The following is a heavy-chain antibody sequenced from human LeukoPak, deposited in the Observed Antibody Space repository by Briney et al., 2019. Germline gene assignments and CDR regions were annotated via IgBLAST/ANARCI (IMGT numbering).Heavy chain of an antibody. V-gene: IGHV4-34*01. CDR1: GGSFSGYY. CDR3: ARVDRYCSSTSCYRVDY. Sequence: PSETLSLTCAVYGGSFSGYYWSWIRQPPGKGLEWIGEINHSGSTNYNPSLKSRVTISVDTSKNQFSLKLSSVTAADTAVYYCARVDRYCSSTSCYRVDYWGQGTLVTVSS. D-gene: IGHD2-2*02. CDR2: INHSGST. J-gene: IGHJ4*02.